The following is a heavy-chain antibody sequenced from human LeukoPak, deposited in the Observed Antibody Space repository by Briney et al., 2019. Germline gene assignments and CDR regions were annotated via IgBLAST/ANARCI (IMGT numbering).Heavy chain of an antibody. Sequence: HPGGSLRLSCAASGFTVSSNYMSWVRQAPGKGLEWFSVICSGGSTYYADSVKGRFTISRDNSKNTLYLQINSLRAEDTAVYYCARDFRGCYRFDYWGQGTLVTVSS. CDR3: ARDFRGCYRFDY. CDR1: GFTVSSNY. V-gene: IGHV3-53*01. D-gene: IGHD1-26*01. CDR2: ICSGGST. J-gene: IGHJ4*02.